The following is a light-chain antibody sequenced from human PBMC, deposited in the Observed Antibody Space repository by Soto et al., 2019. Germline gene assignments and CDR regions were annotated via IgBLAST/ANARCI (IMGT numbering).Light chain of an antibody. J-gene: IGKJ1*01. Sequence: DIQMTKSPSTLSASVGDRVTITCRASQSISRSLAWYQHQPGKAPKLLIYDASSLESGVPSRFSGIGSGTEFTLSISSLQPEDFGTYYCQQCYMGWTFGQGTKVDI. CDR2: DAS. CDR1: QSISRS. CDR3: QQCYMGWT. V-gene: IGKV1-5*01.